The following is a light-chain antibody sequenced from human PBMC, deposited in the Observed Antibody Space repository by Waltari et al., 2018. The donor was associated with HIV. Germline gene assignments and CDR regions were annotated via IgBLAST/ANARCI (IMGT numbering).Light chain of an antibody. CDR1: SSDVGPYNY. Sequence: QSALTQPRSVSGSPAQSVTISCTGTSSDVGPYNYVSWYQQRPGKAPKLMIYDVNKRPSGVPDRFSGSKSGNTASLTISGLQADDEADYYCCSYAGSYTWVFGGGTKLTVL. CDR3: CSYAGSYTWV. V-gene: IGLV2-11*01. CDR2: DVN. J-gene: IGLJ3*02.